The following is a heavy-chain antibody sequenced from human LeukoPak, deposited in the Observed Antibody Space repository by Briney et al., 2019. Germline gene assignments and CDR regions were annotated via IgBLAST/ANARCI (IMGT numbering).Heavy chain of an antibody. Sequence: GGSLRLSCAASGFTFSSYSINWVRQAPGKGLEWVSAISGSGGSTYYADSVKGRFTISRDNSKNTLYLQMNSLRAEDTAVYYCAKDDGHWLWDYDNSGYYSEDYWGQGTLVTVSS. CDR3: AKDDGHWLWDYDNSGYYSEDY. J-gene: IGHJ4*02. D-gene: IGHD3-22*01. CDR1: GFTFSSYS. CDR2: ISGSGGST. V-gene: IGHV3-23*01.